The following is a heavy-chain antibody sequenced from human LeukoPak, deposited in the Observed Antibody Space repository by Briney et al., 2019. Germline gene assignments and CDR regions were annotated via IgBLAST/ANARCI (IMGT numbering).Heavy chain of an antibody. CDR1: GFTFSSYN. D-gene: IGHD2-2*01. J-gene: IGHJ4*02. CDR2: ISGSDGST. Sequence: GGSLRLSCGASGFTFSSYNVNWVRQAPGKGLEWVSAISGSDGSTYYADSVKGRFTISRDNSKNTLYLQMNSLRAEDTAVYYCAKGSHIVVVPAAIIDYWGQGTLVTVSS. CDR3: AKGSHIVVVPAAIIDY. V-gene: IGHV3-23*01.